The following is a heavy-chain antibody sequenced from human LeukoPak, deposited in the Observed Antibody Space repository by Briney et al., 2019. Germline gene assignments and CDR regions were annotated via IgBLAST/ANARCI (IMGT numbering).Heavy chain of an antibody. CDR1: GFTFSSYS. D-gene: IGHD6-6*01. J-gene: IGHJ3*02. CDR2: ISSSSSYI. Sequence: GGSLRLSCAASGFTFSSYSMNWVRQAPGKGLEWVSSISSSSSYIYYADSVKGRFTISRDNSKNTLYLQMNSLRAEDTAVYYCARDHRLAARSGPDAFDIWGQGTMVTVSS. CDR3: ARDHRLAARSGPDAFDI. V-gene: IGHV3-21*04.